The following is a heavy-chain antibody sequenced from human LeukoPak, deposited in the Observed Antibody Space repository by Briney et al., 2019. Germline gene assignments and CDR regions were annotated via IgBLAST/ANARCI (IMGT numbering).Heavy chain of an antibody. CDR3: AKGLRIPSN. CDR2: ITGSGLHT. D-gene: IGHD2-21*01. V-gene: IGHV3-23*01. Sequence: SGGSLRLSCAASGFTFSDYGMTWVRQTPGNGLEWVSSITGSGLHTYYVDSVKGRFVISRDNSKTTLYLQMNGLRAEDTAVYYCAKGLRIPSNWGQGIMVTVSS. CDR1: GFTFSDYG. J-gene: IGHJ4*02.